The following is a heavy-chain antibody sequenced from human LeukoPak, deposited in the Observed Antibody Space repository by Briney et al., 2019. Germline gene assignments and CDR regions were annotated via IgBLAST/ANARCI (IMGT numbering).Heavy chain of an antibody. J-gene: IGHJ5*02. Sequence: GGSLRLSCAASGFTFSSYGMHWVRQAPGKGLEWVAVIWFDGSNKYYADSVKGRFTISRDNSKNTLYLQMNSLRAEDTAVYYCVRELGGYYYGSGSYAWFGPWGQGTLVTVSS. V-gene: IGHV3-33*01. CDR2: IWFDGSNK. D-gene: IGHD3-10*01. CDR1: GFTFSSYG. CDR3: VRELGGYYYGSGSYAWFGP.